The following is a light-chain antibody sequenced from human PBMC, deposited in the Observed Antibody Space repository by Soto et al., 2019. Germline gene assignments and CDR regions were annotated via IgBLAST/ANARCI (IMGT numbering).Light chain of an antibody. V-gene: IGKV3-11*01. J-gene: IGKJ3*01. CDR2: DAS. CDR1: QSVSSY. CDR3: QQRSNWPT. Sequence: EIVLTQSPATLSLSPGERATLSCRASQSVSSYLAWYQQKPGQAPRLLIYDASNRATGIPARFSGSGSGTDFTLAISSLAPEYFAVYYCQQRSNWPTFGPGTKVDIK.